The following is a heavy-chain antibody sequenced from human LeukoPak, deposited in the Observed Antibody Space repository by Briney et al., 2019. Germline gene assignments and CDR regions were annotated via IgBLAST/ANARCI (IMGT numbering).Heavy chain of an antibody. CDR2: ISNDGSTK. J-gene: IGHJ4*02. V-gene: IGHV3-30-3*01. Sequence: PGRPLKLSCAASGFTFNSYAMHWVRQPPGKGLEWVTVISNDGSTKYYADSVKGRFTISRDNSKNTLYLQMNSLRAEDTAVYYCARGGSVRGVISRSFDYWGQGTLVTVSS. CDR3: ARGGSVRGVISRSFDY. CDR1: GFTFNSYA. D-gene: IGHD3-10*02.